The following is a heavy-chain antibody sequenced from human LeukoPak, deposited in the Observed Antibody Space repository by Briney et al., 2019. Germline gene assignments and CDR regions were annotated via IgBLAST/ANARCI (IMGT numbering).Heavy chain of an antibody. J-gene: IGHJ6*02. V-gene: IGHV1-2*02. Sequence: GASVKVSCKASGYTFTGYYMHWVRQAPGQGLEWMGWINPNSGGTNYAQKFQGRVTMTRDTSISTAYMELSRLRSDDTAVYYCARENIVVVPDYYYYGMDVWGQGTTVTVSS. CDR1: GYTFTGYY. D-gene: IGHD2-2*01. CDR2: INPNSGGT. CDR3: ARENIVVVPDYYYYGMDV.